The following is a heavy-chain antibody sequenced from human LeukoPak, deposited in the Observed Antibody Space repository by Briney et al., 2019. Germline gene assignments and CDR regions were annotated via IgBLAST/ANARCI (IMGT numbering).Heavy chain of an antibody. CDR2: ISGSGGST. J-gene: IGHJ4*02. D-gene: IGHD1-26*01. CDR1: GFTFNSYA. Sequence: GGSLRLSCAASGFTFNSYAMSWVRQAPGKGLEWVSAISGSGGSTFYADSVKGRFTISRDNSKNTLYLQMNSLRAEDTAVYHCAKNLGNIVGATTGDYWGQGTLVTVSS. V-gene: IGHV3-23*01. CDR3: AKNLGNIVGATTGDY.